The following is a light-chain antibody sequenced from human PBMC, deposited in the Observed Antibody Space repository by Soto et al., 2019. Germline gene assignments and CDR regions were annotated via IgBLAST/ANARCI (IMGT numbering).Light chain of an antibody. CDR2: RNN. Sequence: QSVLTQPPSASGTPGQRVTISCSGSSSNIGGYYVSWYQHLPGTAPTVLIYRNNQRPSGVPDRFSDSKSGTSASLAISGLRSDDEANYYCAAWDDSLSGYVFGTGTQLTVL. J-gene: IGLJ1*01. V-gene: IGLV1-47*01. CDR1: SSNIGGYY. CDR3: AAWDDSLSGYV.